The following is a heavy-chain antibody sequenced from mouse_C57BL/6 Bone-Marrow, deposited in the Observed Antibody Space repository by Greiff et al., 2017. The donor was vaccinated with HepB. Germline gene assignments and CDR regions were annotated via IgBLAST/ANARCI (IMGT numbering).Heavy chain of an antibody. D-gene: IGHD1-1*01. V-gene: IGHV1-26*01. CDR2: INPNNGGT. CDR3: ATLRGDY. CDR1: GYTFTDYY. Sequence: VQLQQSGPELVKPGASVKISCKASGYTFTDYYMNWVKQSPGKSLEWIGDINPNNGGTSYNQKFKGKATLTVDKSSSTAYMELRSLTSEDSAVYYCATLRGDYWGQGTTLTVSS. J-gene: IGHJ2*01.